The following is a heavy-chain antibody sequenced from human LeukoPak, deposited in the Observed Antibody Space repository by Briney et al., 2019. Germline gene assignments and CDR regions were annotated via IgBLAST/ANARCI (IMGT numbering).Heavy chain of an antibody. J-gene: IGHJ4*02. CDR1: GFTFNSYA. Sequence: PGGSLRLSCAASGFTFNSYAMSWVRHAPGKGLEWVSGISGSGGSTYYADSVKGRFTISRDNSKNTLYLQMNSLRAEDTAVYYCARDNSGQENFDYWGQGTLVTVSS. V-gene: IGHV3-23*01. CDR2: ISGSGGST. D-gene: IGHD5-12*01. CDR3: ARDNSGQENFDY.